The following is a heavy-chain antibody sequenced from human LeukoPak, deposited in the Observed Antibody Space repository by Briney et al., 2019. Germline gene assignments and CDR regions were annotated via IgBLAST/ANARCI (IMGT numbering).Heavy chain of an antibody. CDR2: ISYDGSNK. V-gene: IGHV3-30*18. D-gene: IGHD6-13*01. Sequence: GRSLRLSCAASGFTFSSYGMHWVRQAPGKWLEWVAVISYDGSNKYYADSVKGRFTISRDNSKNTLYLQMNSLRAEDTAVYYCAKEYSSSWYPGMDVWGQGTTVTVSS. CDR3: AKEYSSSWYPGMDV. J-gene: IGHJ6*02. CDR1: GFTFSSYG.